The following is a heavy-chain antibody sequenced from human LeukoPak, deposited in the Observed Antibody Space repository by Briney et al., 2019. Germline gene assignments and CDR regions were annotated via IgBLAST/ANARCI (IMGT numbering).Heavy chain of an antibody. V-gene: IGHV6-1*01. CDR2: TYYRSKWYN. CDR1: GDSVSSNSAA. D-gene: IGHD6-19*01. J-gene: IGHJ4*02. CDR3: ARTSSIAVAGALDY. Sequence: SQTPSLTCAISGDSVSSNSAAWNWIRQSPSRGLEWLGRTYYRSKWYNDYAVSVKSRITINPDTSKNQFSLQLNSVTPEDTAVYYCARTSSIAVAGALDYWGQGTLVTVSS.